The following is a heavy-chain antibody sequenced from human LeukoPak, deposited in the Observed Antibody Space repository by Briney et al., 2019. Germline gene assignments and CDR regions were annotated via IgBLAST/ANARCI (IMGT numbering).Heavy chain of an antibody. V-gene: IGHV3-7*01. CDR2: IDQDGTSK. Sequence: GESLRLSCAASGFMLRSHWMSWVRQAPGKGLEWVANIDQDGTSKYYVDSVKGRFTISRDDAKNSLYLQMNSLRAEDTAVYYCARDLFSGSYYEDFWGQGTLVTVSS. CDR3: ARDLFSGSYYEDF. J-gene: IGHJ4*02. CDR1: GFMLRSHW. D-gene: IGHD1-26*01.